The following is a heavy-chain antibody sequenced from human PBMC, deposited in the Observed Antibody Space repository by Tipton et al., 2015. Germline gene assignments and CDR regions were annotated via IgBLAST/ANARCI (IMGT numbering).Heavy chain of an antibody. CDR1: GFTFSSYA. Sequence: SLRLSCAASGFTFSSYAMSWVRQAPGKGLEWVALISHDGNNEYYADSVKGRFTISRDNSKNTLFLQMSSLRAGDTAVYYCARWSTVTAFDYWGQGTLVTVSS. CDR3: ARWSTVTAFDY. J-gene: IGHJ4*02. V-gene: IGHV3-30*03. D-gene: IGHD4-17*01. CDR2: ISHDGNNE.